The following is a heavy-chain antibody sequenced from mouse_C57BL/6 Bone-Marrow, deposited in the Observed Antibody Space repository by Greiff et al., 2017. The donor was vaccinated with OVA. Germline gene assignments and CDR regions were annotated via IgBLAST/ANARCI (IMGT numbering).Heavy chain of an antibody. CDR1: GYSFTDYN. V-gene: IGHV1-39*01. CDR2: INPNYGTT. Sequence: EVHLVESGPELVKPGASVKISCKASGYSFTDYNMNWVKQSNGKSLEWIGVINPNYGTTSYNQKFKGKATLTVDQSSSTAYMQLNSLTAEDSAVYYCARTGGNYVFYAMDYWGQGTSVTVSS. CDR3: ARTGGNYVFYAMDY. D-gene: IGHD2-1*01. J-gene: IGHJ4*01.